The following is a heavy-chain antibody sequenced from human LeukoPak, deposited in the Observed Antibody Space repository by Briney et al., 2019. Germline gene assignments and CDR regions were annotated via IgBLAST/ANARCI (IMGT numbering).Heavy chain of an antibody. Sequence: GGSLRLSCAASGFTFSSYWMHWVRQTPGKELVWVSRINTDGSSTSYADSVKGRFTISRDNAKNTLYLQMNSLRVEDTAVYYCAKNRGAGSHYYYHMNVWGKGTTVTVSS. CDR3: AKNRGAGSHYYYHMNV. D-gene: IGHD1-26*01. J-gene: IGHJ6*03. CDR2: INTDGSST. V-gene: IGHV3-74*01. CDR1: GFTFSSYW.